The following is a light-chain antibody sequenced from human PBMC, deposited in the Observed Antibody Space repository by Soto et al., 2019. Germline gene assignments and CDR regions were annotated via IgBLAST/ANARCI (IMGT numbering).Light chain of an antibody. J-gene: IGKJ5*01. V-gene: IGKV3-15*01. CDR2: GVS. Sequence: EIVMTQSPATLSVSPGERATLSCRAIQSVRSNLAWYQQKPGQAHRLLIYGVSTRATGISARFSGGGSVTEFTLTISSLQSEDFAVYYCQQYEKWPPSITFGQGTRLEIK. CDR1: QSVRSN. CDR3: QQYEKWPPSIT.